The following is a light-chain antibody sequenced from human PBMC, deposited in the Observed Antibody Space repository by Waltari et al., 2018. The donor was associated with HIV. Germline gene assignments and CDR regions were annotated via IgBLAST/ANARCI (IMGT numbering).Light chain of an antibody. J-gene: IGLJ2*01. V-gene: IGLV1-44*01. CDR2: INV. CDR1: MSNIGTNG. Sequence: QSGLTQPPSASGAPGQRVIISCSGSMSNIGTNGVNCYQQPPGTAPKLLIYINVQRPSGVPDRFSGSKSGTSASLAISGLQSEDEATYYCAALDDRMSGYVVFGGGTKLTVL. CDR3: AALDDRMSGYVV.